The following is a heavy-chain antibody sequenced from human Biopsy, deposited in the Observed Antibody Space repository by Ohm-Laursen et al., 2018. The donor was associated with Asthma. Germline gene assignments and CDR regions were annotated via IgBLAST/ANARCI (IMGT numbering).Heavy chain of an antibody. Sequence: SLRLSCAASGFSFGSFGMHWVRQGPGKGLEWVALVSSDGHNKYYEHSVKGRFTISRDNSRNRLYLQINSLTVEDSAVYFCARQSGQEYGDSIPFDTWGQGTKVAVTS. D-gene: IGHD3-22*01. J-gene: IGHJ3*02. CDR2: VSSDGHNK. CDR3: ARQSGQEYGDSIPFDT. CDR1: GFSFGSFG. V-gene: IGHV3-30*03.